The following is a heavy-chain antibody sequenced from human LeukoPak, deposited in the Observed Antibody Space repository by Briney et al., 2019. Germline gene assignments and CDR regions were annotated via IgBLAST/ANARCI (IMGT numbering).Heavy chain of an antibody. V-gene: IGHV3-23*01. J-gene: IGHJ4*02. CDR3: AKLPIPIVRGVILFDY. Sequence: GGSLRLSCAASGFTFSSYAMSWVRQAPGKGLEWVSAISGSGGSTYYADSVKGRFTISRDNSKNTLYLQMNSLRAEDTAVYYSAKLPIPIVRGVILFDYWGQGTLVTGSS. D-gene: IGHD3-10*01. CDR1: GFTFSSYA. CDR2: ISGSGGST.